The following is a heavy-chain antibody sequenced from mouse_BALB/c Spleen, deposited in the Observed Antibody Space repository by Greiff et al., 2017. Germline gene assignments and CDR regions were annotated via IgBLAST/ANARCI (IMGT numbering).Heavy chain of an antibody. D-gene: IGHD1-1*01. CDR3: ASDATSLDY. J-gene: IGHJ4*01. CDR2: IDPANGNT. Sequence: VQLQQSGAELVKPGASVKLSCTASGFTFKDNYMHWVKQRPEQGLEWIGRIDPANGNTKYDPKFQGKATITADTSSNTAYMQLSSLTSEDTAVYYCASDATSLDYWGQGTSVTVSA. V-gene: IGHV14-3*02. CDR1: GFTFKDNY.